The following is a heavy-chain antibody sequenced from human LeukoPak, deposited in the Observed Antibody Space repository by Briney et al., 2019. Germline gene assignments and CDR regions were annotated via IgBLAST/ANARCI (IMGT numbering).Heavy chain of an antibody. V-gene: IGHV3-30*18. CDR3: AKSTYYYDSSGLDY. CDR1: GFTFVTYA. CDR2: ISYDGSDK. J-gene: IGHJ4*02. Sequence: GGSLRLSCAASGFTFVTYAMQWVRQAPGKGLEWLTLISYDGSDKYYANSVKGRFTISRDNSKNTLYLHMNSLRAEDTAVYYCAKSTYYYDSSGLDYWGQGTLVTVSS. D-gene: IGHD3-22*01.